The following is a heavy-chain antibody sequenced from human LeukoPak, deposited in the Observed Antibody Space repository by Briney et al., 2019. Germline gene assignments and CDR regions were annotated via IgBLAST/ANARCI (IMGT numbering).Heavy chain of an antibody. CDR1: GFTFSNHG. CDR3: AGYNCSSTRCYTGGLDY. J-gene: IGHJ4*02. CDR2: IWYDGSNK. Sequence: GGSLRLSCAASGFTFSNHGVHWVRQAPGKGPEWVALIWYDGSNKYYGDSVKGRFTVSRDSSKNTLYLQMNSLRAEDTAVYFCAGYNCSSTRCYTGGLDYWGQGTLVTVSS. V-gene: IGHV3-33*01. D-gene: IGHD2-2*02.